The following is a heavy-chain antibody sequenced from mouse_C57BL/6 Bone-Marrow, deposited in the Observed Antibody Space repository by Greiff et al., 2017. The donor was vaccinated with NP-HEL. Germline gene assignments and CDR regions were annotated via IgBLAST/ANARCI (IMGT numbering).Heavy chain of an antibody. CDR3: ARPPFTTVVARYAMDY. J-gene: IGHJ4*01. D-gene: IGHD1-1*01. V-gene: IGHV5-6*01. Sequence: EVQLVESGGDLVKPGGSLKLSCAASGFTFSSYGMSWVRQTPDKRLEWVATISSGGSYTYYPDSVKGRFTISRDNAKNTLYLQMSSLKSEDTAMYYCARPPFTTVVARYAMDYWGQGTSVTVSS. CDR2: ISSGGSYT. CDR1: GFTFSSYG.